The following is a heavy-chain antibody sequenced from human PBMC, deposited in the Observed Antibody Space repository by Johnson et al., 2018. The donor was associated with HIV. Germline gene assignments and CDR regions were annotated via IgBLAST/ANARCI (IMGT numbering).Heavy chain of an antibody. D-gene: IGHD2-2*01. V-gene: IGHV3-20*04. CDR2: ISWNGGRT. J-gene: IGHJ3*02. Sequence: VQLVESGGGVVRPGGSLRLSCAGSGFTFDDSGMNWVRQAPGKGLVWVSGISWNGGRTGYAASVKGRFTLSRDKAKNSLYLQMNSLRAEDTAVDYCARISSLRSRNSWHKGDAFESWGQWTMVTVSS. CDR1: GFTFDDSG. CDR3: ARISSLRSRNSWHKGDAFES.